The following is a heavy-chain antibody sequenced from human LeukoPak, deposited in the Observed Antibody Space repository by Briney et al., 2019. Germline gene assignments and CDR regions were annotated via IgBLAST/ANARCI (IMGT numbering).Heavy chain of an antibody. CDR2: IGPTGFDR. CDR3: TTGGWLQLRGEGIDY. Sequence: PGGSLRLSCTTSGLTFSTSGFNWVRQAPGKGLEWVASIGPTGFDRYHADSIKGRFTISRDNANNFLYLQMDSLRAEDTAVYYCTTGGWLQLRGEGIDYWGQGTLVTVSS. CDR1: GLTFSTSG. J-gene: IGHJ4*02. V-gene: IGHV3-21*03. D-gene: IGHD5-24*01.